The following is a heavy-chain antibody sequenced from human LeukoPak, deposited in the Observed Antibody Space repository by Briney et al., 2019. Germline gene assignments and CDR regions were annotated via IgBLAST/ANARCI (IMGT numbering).Heavy chain of an antibody. J-gene: IGHJ4*02. CDR2: ISGSGGST. CDR1: GFTFSSYA. D-gene: IGHD4-17*01. V-gene: IGHV3-23*01. CDR3: AKDLATMTTVTTFFGY. Sequence: GGSLRLSCAASGFTFSSYAMSWVRQAPGKGLEWVSAISGSGGSTYYADSVKGRFTISRDNSKNTLYLQMNSLRAEDTAVYYCAKDLATMTTVTTFFGYWGQGTLATVSS.